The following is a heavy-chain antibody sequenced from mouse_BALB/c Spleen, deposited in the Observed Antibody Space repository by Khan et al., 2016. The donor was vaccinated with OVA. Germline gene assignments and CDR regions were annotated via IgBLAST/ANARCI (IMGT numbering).Heavy chain of an antibody. J-gene: IGHJ4*01. Sequence: VQLQESGPGLVAPSQSLSITCTISGFSLANYGVHWVRQPPGKGLEWLVLMWGDGSTSYNSVLKSRLTVSTDNSRSQVFLKMNSLQTDDTAMYFCARQPYYHYNVMDYWGQGTSGTVSS. CDR3: ARQPYYHYNVMDY. D-gene: IGHD2-10*01. V-gene: IGHV2-6-1*01. CDR1: GFSLANYG. CDR2: MWGDGST.